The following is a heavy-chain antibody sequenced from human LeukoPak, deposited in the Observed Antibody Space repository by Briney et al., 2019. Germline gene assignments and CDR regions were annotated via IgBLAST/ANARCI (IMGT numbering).Heavy chain of an antibody. CDR3: ARGHHYYGSGSYYD. Sequence: SQTLSLTCTVSGGSITTGSYYWIWIRQPAGRGLEWIGRIYTTGSTDYNPSLESRVTMSVDTSKNQFSLKLTSVTVADTALYYCARGHHYYGSGSYYDWGQGTLVTVSS. J-gene: IGHJ4*02. V-gene: IGHV4-61*02. CDR1: GGSITTGSYY. CDR2: IYTTGST. D-gene: IGHD3-10*01.